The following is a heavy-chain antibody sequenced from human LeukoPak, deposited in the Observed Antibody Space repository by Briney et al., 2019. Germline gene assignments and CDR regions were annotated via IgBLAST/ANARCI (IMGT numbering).Heavy chain of an antibody. CDR3: VRDGGVGGYDLLDY. Sequence: GGSLRLSCTAAGFIFSNYWMTWVRQAPGKGLELVAQINQDGSKEYYIDSVKARFSISRDNARNSLSLQMNSLRAEDTAVYYCVRDGGVGGYDLLDYWGQGTLLTVSS. D-gene: IGHD5-12*01. CDR1: GFIFSNYW. CDR2: INQDGSKE. V-gene: IGHV3-7*01. J-gene: IGHJ4*02.